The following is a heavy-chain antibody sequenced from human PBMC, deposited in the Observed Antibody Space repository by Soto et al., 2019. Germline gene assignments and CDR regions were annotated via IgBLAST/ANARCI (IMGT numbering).Heavy chain of an antibody. CDR1: GGTFRNHG. CDR2: FTPKFGTA. J-gene: IGHJ6*02. Sequence: QVQLVQSGAEVKKPGSSVKVSCKASGGTFRNHGISWLRQAPGQGLEWIGGFTPKFGTANYAPEFQGRVTITADESTTTASVALSNLRPEDTAVYFCARGGYSSTWSNLLDRSGLDVWGQGTTVTVFS. D-gene: IGHD6-13*01. CDR3: ARGGYSSTWSNLLDRSGLDV. V-gene: IGHV1-69*01.